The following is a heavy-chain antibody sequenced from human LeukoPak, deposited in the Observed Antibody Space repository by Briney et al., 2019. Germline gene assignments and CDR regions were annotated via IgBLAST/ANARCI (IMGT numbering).Heavy chain of an antibody. J-gene: IGHJ4*02. V-gene: IGHV3-23*01. CDR2: ISGSGGST. CDR3: AKARRFFTVTTSSAGYYFDY. Sequence: QPGGSLRLSCAASGFTFSSYAMSWVRQAPGKGLEWVSAISGSGGSTYYADSVKGRFTISRDNSKNTLYLQMNSLRAEDTAVYYCAKARRFFTVTTSSAGYYFDYWGQGTLVTVSS. CDR1: GFTFSSYA. D-gene: IGHD4-17*01.